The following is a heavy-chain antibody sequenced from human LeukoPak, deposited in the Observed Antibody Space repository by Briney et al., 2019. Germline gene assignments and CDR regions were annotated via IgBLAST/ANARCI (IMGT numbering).Heavy chain of an antibody. CDR1: GFTFSSYA. J-gene: IGHJ4*02. Sequence: GGSLRLSCAASGFTFSSYAMSWVRQAPGKGLEWVAVISYDGTNKYYADSVKGRFTISRDNSKNTLYLQMNSLRAEDTAVYYCARDGRKYYYDSSGYYCDYWGQGTLVTVSS. CDR3: ARDGRKYYYDSSGYYCDY. CDR2: ISYDGTNK. V-gene: IGHV3-30-3*01. D-gene: IGHD3-22*01.